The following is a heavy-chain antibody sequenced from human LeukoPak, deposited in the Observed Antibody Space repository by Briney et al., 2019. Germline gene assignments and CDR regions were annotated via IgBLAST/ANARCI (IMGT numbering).Heavy chain of an antibody. V-gene: IGHV3-11*01. CDR1: GFTFNNYA. Sequence: PGGSLRLSCAASGFTFNNYAMGWVRQAPGKCLEWVSYISNTGDFIAYADSVKGRFTISRDNAKNSLYLQMNSLRAEDAAAYYCVRARGAGPGAHFDYWGQGTLVTVSS. CDR2: ISNTGDFI. J-gene: IGHJ4*02. CDR3: VRARGAGPGAHFDY. D-gene: IGHD3-10*01.